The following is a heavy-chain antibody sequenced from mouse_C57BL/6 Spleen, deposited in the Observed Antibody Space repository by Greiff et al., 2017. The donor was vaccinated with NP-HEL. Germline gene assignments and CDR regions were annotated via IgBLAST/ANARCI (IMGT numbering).Heavy chain of an antibody. V-gene: IGHV14-1*01. CDR3: TTHDYGSSSYAMDY. D-gene: IGHD1-1*01. J-gene: IGHJ4*01. CDR2: IDPEDGDT. Sequence: VQLQQSGAELVRPGASVKLSCTASGFNFTDYYMHWVKQRPEQGLEWIGRIDPEDGDTEYAQKFQGKATMTADTSSTPAYLQLSSLTSEDTAVYYFTTHDYGSSSYAMDYWGQGTSVTVSS. CDR1: GFNFTDYY.